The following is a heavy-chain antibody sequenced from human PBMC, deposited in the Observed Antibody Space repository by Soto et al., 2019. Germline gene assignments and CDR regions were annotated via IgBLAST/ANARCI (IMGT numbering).Heavy chain of an antibody. V-gene: IGHV3-33*01. J-gene: IGHJ4*02. CDR2: IWYDGGNK. D-gene: IGHD6-19*01. CDR1: GFNFSSYV. Sequence: QVQLVESGGGVVQPGRSLRLSCAASGFNFSSYVMHWVRQAPGKGLEGVAVIWYDGGNKYYADSVKGRFTISRDNSKNTLYLQMNSLRAEDTAVYYCARDGQWLPRDGLRSSYYFDSWGQGTLVTVSS. CDR3: ARDGQWLPRDGLRSSYYFDS.